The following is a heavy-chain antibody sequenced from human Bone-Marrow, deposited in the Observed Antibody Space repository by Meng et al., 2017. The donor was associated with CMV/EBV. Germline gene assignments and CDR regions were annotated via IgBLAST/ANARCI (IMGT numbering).Heavy chain of an antibody. V-gene: IGHV4-61*01. CDR1: GGSVSSGSYY. D-gene: IGHD5-12*01. CDR2: IYYSGST. J-gene: IGHJ5*02. CDR3: ARGVGGYSGYSYWFDP. Sequence: SETLSLTCTVSGGSVSSGSYYWSWIRQPPGKGLEWIGYIYYSGSTNYNPSLKSRVTISVDTSKNQFSLKLSSVTAADTAVYYCARGVGGYSGYSYWFDPWGQGTLVTVSS.